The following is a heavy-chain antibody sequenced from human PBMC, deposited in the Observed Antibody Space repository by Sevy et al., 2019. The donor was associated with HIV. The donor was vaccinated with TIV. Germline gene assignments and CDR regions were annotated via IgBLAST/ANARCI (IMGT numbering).Heavy chain of an antibody. J-gene: IGHJ4*02. CDR1: GDSINTYY. V-gene: IGHV4-59*08. CDR3: ARLRWDLVVVPGATPGCYFDS. Sequence: ETLSLTCTVSGDSINTYYWSWIRQPPGKGLEWIGYVSHSGNTNYNPSLKSRVSMSVDTSTNQFSLKVKSVTAADTAVYYCARLRWDLVVVPGATPGCYFDSWGQGPWSPSPQ. D-gene: IGHD2-2*02. CDR2: VSHSGNT.